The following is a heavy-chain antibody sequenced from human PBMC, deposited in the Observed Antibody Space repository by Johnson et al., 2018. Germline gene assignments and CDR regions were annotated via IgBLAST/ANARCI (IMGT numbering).Heavy chain of an antibody. D-gene: IGHD1-14*01. CDR3: ARDNHGPAYYYYYMDV. CDR1: VFTVSSHY. Sequence: QLLESGGGLVQPGGSLRLSCAASVFTVSSHYMSWVRQAPGKGLEWVSVIYSGGSTSYADSVKGRFTISRDNSKNTLYLQMNSLRAEDTDVYYCARDNHGPAYYYYYMDVWGKGTTVTVSS. CDR2: IYSGGST. V-gene: IGHV3-66*02. J-gene: IGHJ6*03.